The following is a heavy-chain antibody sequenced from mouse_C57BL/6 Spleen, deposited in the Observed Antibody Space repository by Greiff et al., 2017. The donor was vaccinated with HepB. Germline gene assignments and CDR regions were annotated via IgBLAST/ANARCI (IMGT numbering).Heavy chain of an antibody. CDR3: ATLHLS. D-gene: IGHD6-1*01. CDR1: GYAFSSSW. CDR2: IYPGDGDT. Sequence: VMLQQSGPELVKPGASVKISCKASGYAFSSSWMNWVKQRPGKGLEWIGRIYPGDGDTNYNGKFKGKATLTADKSSSTAYMQLSSLTSEDSAVYFCATLHLSWGQGTTLTVSS. V-gene: IGHV1-82*01. J-gene: IGHJ2*01.